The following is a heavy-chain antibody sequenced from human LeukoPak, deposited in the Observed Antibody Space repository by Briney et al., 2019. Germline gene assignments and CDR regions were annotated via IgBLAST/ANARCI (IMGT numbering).Heavy chain of an antibody. V-gene: IGHV3-23*01. Sequence: GSLRLSCAVSGIPLSNYGMSWVRQAPGKGLEWVAGISGSGGGTNYADSVKGRFTISRDSPKNTLYLQMNSLRAEDTAVYFCAKRGVVIRVILVGFHKEAYYFDSWGQGALVTVSS. CDR3: AKRGVVIRVILVGFHKEAYYFDS. CDR2: ISGSGGGT. D-gene: IGHD3-22*01. J-gene: IGHJ4*02. CDR1: GIPLSNYG.